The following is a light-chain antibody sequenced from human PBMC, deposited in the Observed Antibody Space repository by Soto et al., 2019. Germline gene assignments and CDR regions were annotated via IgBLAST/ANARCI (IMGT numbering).Light chain of an antibody. CDR2: GAS. CDR1: QSVSSSY. CDR3: QQYGR. Sequence: EIVLTQSPGTLSLSPGERATLSCRASQSVSSSYLDWYQQKPGQAPRLLIYGASSRATGIPDRFSGSGSGTDFTLTISRLEPEDFAVYYCQQYGRFGQGKKVEIK. J-gene: IGKJ1*01. V-gene: IGKV3-20*01.